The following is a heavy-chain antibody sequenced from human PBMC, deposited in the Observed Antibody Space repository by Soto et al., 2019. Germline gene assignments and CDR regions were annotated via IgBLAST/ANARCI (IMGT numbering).Heavy chain of an antibody. CDR1: GYTFTGYY. CDR2: INPNSGGT. Sequence: ASVKVSCKASGYTFTGYYMHWVRQAPGQGLEWMGWINPNSGGTNYAQKFQGWVTMTRDTSISTAYMELSRLRSDDTAVYYCARGDYSNHYYYYGMDVWGQGTTVTV. CDR3: ARGDYSNHYYYYGMDV. V-gene: IGHV1-2*04. J-gene: IGHJ6*02. D-gene: IGHD4-4*01.